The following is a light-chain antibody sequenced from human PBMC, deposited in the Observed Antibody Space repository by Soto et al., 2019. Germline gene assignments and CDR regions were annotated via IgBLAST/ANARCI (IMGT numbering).Light chain of an antibody. V-gene: IGKV3-20*01. J-gene: IGKJ4*01. CDR1: QSVSSSY. Sequence: IVLSQSPGTLSLSPGERATLSYRAIQSVSSSYLAWYQQKPGQAPRLLIYGASSRATGIPDRFSGSGSGTDFTPTISRLEPEDFAVYYCRPYGRSLGFAFGGGTKVDI. CDR2: GAS. CDR3: RPYGRSLGFA.